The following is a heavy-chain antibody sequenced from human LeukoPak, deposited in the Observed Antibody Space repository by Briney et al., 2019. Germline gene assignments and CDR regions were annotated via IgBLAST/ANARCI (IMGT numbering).Heavy chain of an antibody. Sequence: ASAKVSCKASGYTFTGYYMHWVRQAPGQGLEWMGWINPNSGGTNYAQKFQGRVTMTRDTSISTAYMELSRLRSDDTAVYYCARDADSSSGEAFDIWGQGTMVTVSS. V-gene: IGHV1-2*02. D-gene: IGHD6-13*01. CDR2: INPNSGGT. CDR3: ARDADSSSGEAFDI. J-gene: IGHJ3*02. CDR1: GYTFTGYY.